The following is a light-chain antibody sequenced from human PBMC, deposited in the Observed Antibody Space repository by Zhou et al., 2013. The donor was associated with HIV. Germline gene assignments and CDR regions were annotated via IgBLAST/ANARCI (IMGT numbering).Light chain of an antibody. V-gene: IGKV1-33*01. CDR3: QQYDSLVLT. CDR1: QSISSY. Sequence: DIQMTQSPSTLSASVGDRVTITCRASQSISSYLNWYQQKPGKAPKLLIYDASNLQTGVPSRFSGSGSGTDFTFTISSLQPEDIATYYCQQYDSLVLTFGPGTKVDIK. J-gene: IGKJ3*01. CDR2: DAS.